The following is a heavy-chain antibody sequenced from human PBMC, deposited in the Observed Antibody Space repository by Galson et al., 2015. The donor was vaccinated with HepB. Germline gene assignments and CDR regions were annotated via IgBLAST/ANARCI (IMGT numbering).Heavy chain of an antibody. D-gene: IGHD6-13*01. Sequence: SVKVSCKASGYTFTGYYMHWVRQAPGQGLEWMGWINPNSGGTNYAQKSQGWVTMTRDTSISTAYMELSRLRSDDTAVYYCARDRVAAAGTDYYYGMDVWGQGTTVTVSS. CDR1: GYTFTGYY. CDR2: INPNSGGT. CDR3: ARDRVAAAGTDYYYGMDV. V-gene: IGHV1-2*04. J-gene: IGHJ6*02.